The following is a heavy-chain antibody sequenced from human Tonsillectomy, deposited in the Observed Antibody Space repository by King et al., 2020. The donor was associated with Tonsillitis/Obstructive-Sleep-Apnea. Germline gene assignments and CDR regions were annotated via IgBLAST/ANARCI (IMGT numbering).Heavy chain of an antibody. CDR1: GYTFTNYD. V-gene: IGHV1-18*01. CDR2: SRPNNGDT. CDR3: ARDYYDSSGYYHGYFQH. J-gene: IGHJ1*01. Sequence: QLVQSGAEVKKPGASVKVSCKASGYTFTNYDITWMRQAPGQGLEWMGWSRPNNGDTNYAQKLQGRVTMTSDTSTSTAYMELRSLRSDDTAVYYCARDYYDSSGYYHGYFQHWGQGTLVSVSS. D-gene: IGHD3-22*01.